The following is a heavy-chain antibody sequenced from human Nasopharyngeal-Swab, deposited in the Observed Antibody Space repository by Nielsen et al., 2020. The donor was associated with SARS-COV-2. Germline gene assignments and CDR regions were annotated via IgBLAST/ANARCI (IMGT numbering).Heavy chain of an antibody. D-gene: IGHD3-3*01. Sequence: SETLSLTCAISGDSVSSTRAAWNWIRQSPSRGLEWLGRTYYRSKWYNDYAVSVKSRITINPDTSKNQFSLQLNSVTPEDTAVYYCARDFRFLEWLFPTQAFDIWGQGTMVTVSS. J-gene: IGHJ3*02. CDR2: TYYRSKWYN. CDR1: GDSVSSTRAA. V-gene: IGHV6-1*01. CDR3: ARDFRFLEWLFPTQAFDI.